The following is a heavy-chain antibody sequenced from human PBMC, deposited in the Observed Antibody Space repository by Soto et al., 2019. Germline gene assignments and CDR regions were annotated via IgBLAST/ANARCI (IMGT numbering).Heavy chain of an antibody. Sequence: QVQLQESGPGLVKPSQTLSLPCTVSGDSISSVGFYWNWIRKHPGKGLEWIAYIYYSGSTVYNPSLNSRISISLDTSKNQFSLKLISVTAADTAVYYCARDVPPTRWGQGTLVTVSS. CDR1: GDSISSVGFY. J-gene: IGHJ4*02. V-gene: IGHV4-31*03. CDR2: IYYSGST. CDR3: ARDVPPTR. D-gene: IGHD2-15*01.